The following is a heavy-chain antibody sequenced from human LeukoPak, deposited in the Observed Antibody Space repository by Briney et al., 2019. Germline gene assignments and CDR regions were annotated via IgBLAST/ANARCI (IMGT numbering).Heavy chain of an antibody. V-gene: IGHV3-23*01. J-gene: IGHJ4*02. CDR2: ISGSGGST. Sequence: GGSLRLSCAASGFTFSSYAMSWVRQAPGKGLEWVSAISGSGGSTYYADSVKGRFTISRDNSKNTLYLQMNSLRAEDTAVYYCARFGKSSSWYLLRGYYFDYWGQGTLVTVSS. CDR1: GFTFSSYA. CDR3: ARFGKSSSWYLLRGYYFDY. D-gene: IGHD6-13*01.